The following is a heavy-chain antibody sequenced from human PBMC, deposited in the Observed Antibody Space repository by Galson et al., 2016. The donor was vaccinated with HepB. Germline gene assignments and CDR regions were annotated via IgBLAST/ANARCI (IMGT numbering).Heavy chain of an antibody. J-gene: IGHJ4*02. D-gene: IGHD2-21*01. V-gene: IGHV3-23*01. Sequence: SLRLSCAASGFTFSSYAMSWVRQAPGKGLEWVSGISDSGGSTFYADSVKGRFTISRDNSKNTVYLQMNSLRAEDTAKYYCANPGTYLLYWGQGTLVTVSS. CDR3: ANPGTYLLY. CDR1: GFTFSSYA. CDR2: ISDSGGST.